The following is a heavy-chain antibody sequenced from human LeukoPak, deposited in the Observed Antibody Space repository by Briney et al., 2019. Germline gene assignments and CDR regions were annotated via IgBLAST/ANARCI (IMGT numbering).Heavy chain of an antibody. J-gene: IGHJ4*02. D-gene: IGHD5-12*01. Sequence: GGSLRLSCAASGFTFSSYSMNWVRQAPGKGLEWVSSISSSSSYIYYADSVKGRFTISRDNAKNSLYLQMNSLRAEDTAVYYCAREGVYSGYDLFDYWGQGTLVTVSS. CDR3: AREGVYSGYDLFDY. V-gene: IGHV3-21*01. CDR1: GFTFSSYS. CDR2: ISSSSSYI.